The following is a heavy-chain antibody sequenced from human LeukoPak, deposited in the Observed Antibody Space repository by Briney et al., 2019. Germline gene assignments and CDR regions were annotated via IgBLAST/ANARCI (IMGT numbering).Heavy chain of an antibody. V-gene: IGHV3-74*01. Sequence: GGSLRLSCAASGFTFSSYTTNWVRLAPGKGLEWVSRINSDGSSTSYADSVKGRFTISRDNAKNTLYLQMNSLRAEDTAVYYCARGPLLRYFDWGYYYGMDVWGQGTTVTVSS. CDR2: INSDGSST. D-gene: IGHD3-9*01. CDR1: GFTFSSYT. CDR3: ARGPLLRYFDWGYYYGMDV. J-gene: IGHJ6*02.